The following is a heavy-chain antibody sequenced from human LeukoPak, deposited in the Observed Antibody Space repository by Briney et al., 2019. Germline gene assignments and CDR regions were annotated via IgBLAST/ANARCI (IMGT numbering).Heavy chain of an antibody. Sequence: SETLSLTCAVYGGSFSGYYWSWIRQPPGKGLEWIGYIYYSGSTNHNPSLKSRVTISVDTSKNQFSLKLSSVTAADTAVYYCARKWSSSWTPWFDPWGQGTLVTVSS. J-gene: IGHJ5*02. D-gene: IGHD6-13*01. CDR3: ARKWSSSWTPWFDP. V-gene: IGHV4-59*01. CDR2: IYYSGST. CDR1: GGSFSGYY.